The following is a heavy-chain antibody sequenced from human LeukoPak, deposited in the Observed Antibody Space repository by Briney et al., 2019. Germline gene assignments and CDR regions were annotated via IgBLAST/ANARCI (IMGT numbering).Heavy chain of an antibody. CDR3: ARVTFNRFHGCYYMHA. CDR1: GFIFSHYG. D-gene: IGHD2-21*01. V-gene: IGHV3-30*02. Sequence: GGSLTLSCEGTGFIFSHYGLHWVRQAPGKGLEGVAFMKHDGSRKFYRNSVNGRFTISRHSYKNTEYLHMNRLRQEDTAIYYVARVTFNRFHGCYYMHAWGEGTTHTVSS. CDR2: MKHDGSRK. J-gene: IGHJ6*03.